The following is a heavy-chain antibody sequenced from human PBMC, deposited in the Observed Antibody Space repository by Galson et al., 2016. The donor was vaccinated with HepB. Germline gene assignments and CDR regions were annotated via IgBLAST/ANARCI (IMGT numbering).Heavy chain of an antibody. V-gene: IGHV1-18*01. Sequence: SVKVSCKASGYTFSNYGISWVRQAPGQGLEWMGWLSVYNVNTTNAQKLQGRLTLTTDTSTSTAYMELKNLRSDATAVYFCARSGKAAAWTLRHWGQGTLVTVSS. CDR1: GYTFSNYG. D-gene: IGHD6-13*01. CDR2: LSVYNVNT. J-gene: IGHJ4*02. CDR3: ARSGKAAAWTLRH.